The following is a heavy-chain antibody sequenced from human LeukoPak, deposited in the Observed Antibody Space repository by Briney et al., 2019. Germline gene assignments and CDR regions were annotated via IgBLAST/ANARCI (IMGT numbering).Heavy chain of an antibody. CDR2: ISGSGGST. J-gene: IGHJ4*02. D-gene: IGHD5-24*01. Sequence: PGRSLRLSCAASGFTFSSYGMHWVRQAPGKGLEWVSAISGSGGSTYYADSVKGRFTISRDNSKNTLYLQMNSLRAEDTAVYYCAKDSPWPGDYWGQGTLVTVSS. V-gene: IGHV3-23*01. CDR3: AKDSPWPGDY. CDR1: GFTFSSYG.